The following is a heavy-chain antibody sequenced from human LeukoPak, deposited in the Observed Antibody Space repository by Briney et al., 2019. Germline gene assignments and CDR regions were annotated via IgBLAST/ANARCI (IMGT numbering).Heavy chain of an antibody. V-gene: IGHV1-8*01. CDR1: GYTFTSYD. CDR2: MNPNSGNT. J-gene: IGHJ4*02. Sequence: ASVKVSCKSSGYTFTSYDINWVRQATGQGREWMGWMNPNSGNTGYAQKFQGRVTMTRNTSISTAYMELSSLRSEDTAVYYCARTYYDSSGYSGFDYWGQGTLVTVSS. D-gene: IGHD3-22*01. CDR3: ARTYYDSSGYSGFDY.